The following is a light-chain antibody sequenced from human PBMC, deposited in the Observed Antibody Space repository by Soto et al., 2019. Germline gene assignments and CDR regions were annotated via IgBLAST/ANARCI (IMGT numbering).Light chain of an antibody. CDR3: AFYAGSTNFYV. CDR2: EVA. CDR1: SSDVGGYNY. Sequence: QSALTQPPSASGSPGQSVTISCTGTSSDVGGYNYVSWYQQHPGKAPKLIIYEVAKRPSGVPDRFSGSKSGNTASLTVSGLQAEDEANYHCAFYAGSTNFYVFGTGTKLTVL. J-gene: IGLJ1*01. V-gene: IGLV2-8*01.